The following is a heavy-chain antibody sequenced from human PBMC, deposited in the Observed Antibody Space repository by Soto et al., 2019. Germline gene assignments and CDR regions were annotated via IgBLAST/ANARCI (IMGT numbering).Heavy chain of an antibody. CDR1: GFTVSSNY. CDR2: IYSGGST. CDR3: AREDYYDSSGPPWAFDI. Sequence: VGSLRLSCAASGFTVSSNYMSWVRQAPGKGLEWVSVIYSGGSTYYADSVKGRFTISRDNSKNTLYLQMNSLRAEDTAVYYCAREDYYDSSGPPWAFDIWGQGTMVTVSS. J-gene: IGHJ3*02. V-gene: IGHV3-53*01. D-gene: IGHD3-22*01.